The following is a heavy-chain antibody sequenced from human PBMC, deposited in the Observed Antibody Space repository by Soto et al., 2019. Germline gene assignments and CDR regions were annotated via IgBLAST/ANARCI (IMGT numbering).Heavy chain of an antibody. CDR2: ISAYNGNT. V-gene: IGHV1-18*04. CDR3: ARAYYDFWSGYPIPRGGYYYGMDV. J-gene: IGHJ6*02. D-gene: IGHD3-3*01. Sequence: QVQLVQSGAEVKKPGASVKASCKASGYTFTSYGISWVRQAPGQGLEWMGWISAYNGNTNYAQKLQGRVTMTTDTSTSTAYMELRSLRSDDTAVYYCARAYYDFWSGYPIPRGGYYYGMDVWGQGTTVTVSS. CDR1: GYTFTSYG.